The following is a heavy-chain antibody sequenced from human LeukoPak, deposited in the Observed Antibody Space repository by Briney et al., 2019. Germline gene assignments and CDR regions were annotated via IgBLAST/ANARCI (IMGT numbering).Heavy chain of an antibody. V-gene: IGHV4-39*01. Sequence: SQTLSLTCTVSGGSLHSKGGDCAGIHYCYAKGLEWIGPISCIGSATTTYSPCLQSRLTVAADTAKSQFFLKLTSKTDADTGIYYCARLTTTTFYFNFQNNDYLMDVWGQGTTGDVSS. CDR1: GGSLHSKGGD. CDR3: ARLTTTTFYFNFQNNDYLMDV. CDR2: ISCIGSATT. D-gene: IGHD4-17*01. J-gene: IGHJ6*01.